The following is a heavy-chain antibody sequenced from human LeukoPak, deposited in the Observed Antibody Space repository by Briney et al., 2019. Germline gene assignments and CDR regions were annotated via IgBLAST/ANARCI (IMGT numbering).Heavy chain of an antibody. J-gene: IGHJ4*02. CDR3: ARESIDPYYYDSSGSVDY. Sequence: GGSMRLSCAASGFTFSDYYMSWIRQAPGKGLEWVSYISSCGSTIYYADSVKGRFTISRDNAKNSLYLQMKSLRAEDTAVYYCARESIDPYYYDSSGSVDYWGQGTLVTVSS. V-gene: IGHV3-11*01. CDR1: GFTFSDYY. CDR2: ISSCGSTI. D-gene: IGHD3-22*01.